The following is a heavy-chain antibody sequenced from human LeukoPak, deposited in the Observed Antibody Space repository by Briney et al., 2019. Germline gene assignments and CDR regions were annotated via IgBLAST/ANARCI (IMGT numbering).Heavy chain of an antibody. CDR3: AKDNGDLYERDYNFDY. D-gene: IGHD2-8*01. Sequence: GGSLRLSCAASGFTVSNNYMIWVRQAPGKGLEWVSLIYSNGVTNHADSVKGRFTISRDSSKNTLYLQMNSVRAEDTAVYYCAKDNGDLYERDYNFDYWGQGTLVTVSS. J-gene: IGHJ4*02. CDR2: IYSNGVT. CDR1: GFTVSNNY. V-gene: IGHV3-66*01.